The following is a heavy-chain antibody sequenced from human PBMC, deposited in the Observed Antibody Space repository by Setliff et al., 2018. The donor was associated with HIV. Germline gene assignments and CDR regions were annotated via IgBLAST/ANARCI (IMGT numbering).Heavy chain of an antibody. Sequence: GSVKVSCKTSGYMFIAYGMSWVRREPRQGLEWMGWVGPYNDRTEYAKECQGRVSLTIDKSASTAYMELRSLRSDDTAVYYCARDDGGYNYAEALDVWGKGTMVTVSS. J-gene: IGHJ3*01. D-gene: IGHD3-16*01. V-gene: IGHV1-18*04. CDR2: VGPYNDRT. CDR1: GYMFIAYG. CDR3: ARDDGGYNYAEALDV.